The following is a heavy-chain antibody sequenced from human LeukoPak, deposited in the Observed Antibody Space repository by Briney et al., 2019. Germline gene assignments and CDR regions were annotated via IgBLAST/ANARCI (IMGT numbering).Heavy chain of an antibody. CDR2: ISAYNGNT. CDR3: ARAGVEDLSSYYYYYGMDV. CDR1: GYTFTSYG. D-gene: IGHD3-16*02. Sequence: GASVKVSCKASGYTFTSYGISWVRQAPGQGLEWMGWISAYNGNTNYAQKLQGRVTMTRDTATSTFYIELGSLRSDDTAVYYCARAGVEDLSSYYYYYGMDVWGQGTTVTVSS. J-gene: IGHJ6*02. V-gene: IGHV1-18*01.